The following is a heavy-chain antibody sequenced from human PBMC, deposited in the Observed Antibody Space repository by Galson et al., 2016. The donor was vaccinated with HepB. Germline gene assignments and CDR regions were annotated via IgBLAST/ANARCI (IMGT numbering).Heavy chain of an antibody. CDR1: GFTFSSYA. V-gene: IGHV3-23*01. CDR3: AKGAEQWLVPGYFDY. CDR2: ISGSGGST. Sequence: SLRLSCAASGFTFSSYAMSWVRQAPGKGLEWVSAISGSGGSTYYAGSVKGRFTISRDNSKNTLYLQMNRLRAEDTAVYYCAKGAEQWLVPGYFDYWGQGNLVTVSS. D-gene: IGHD6-19*01. J-gene: IGHJ4*02.